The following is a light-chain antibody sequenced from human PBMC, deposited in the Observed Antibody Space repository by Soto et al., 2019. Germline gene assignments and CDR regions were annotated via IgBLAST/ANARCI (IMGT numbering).Light chain of an antibody. Sequence: QSVLTQSPSASASLGASVKLTCTLSSGHSNYAIAWHQQQSEKGPRYLMKLNSDGSHSKWDGIPDRFSGSSSGAERYLTISSLQSEDEADYYCQTWGSGIVVFGGGTKLTVL. CDR1: SGHSNYA. CDR2: LNSDGSH. CDR3: QTWGSGIVV. J-gene: IGLJ2*01. V-gene: IGLV4-69*01.